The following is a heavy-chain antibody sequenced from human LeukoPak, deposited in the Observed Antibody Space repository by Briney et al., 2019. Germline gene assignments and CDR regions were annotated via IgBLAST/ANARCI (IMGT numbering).Heavy chain of an antibody. CDR3: TRGQDGYDDY. CDR1: GGSISGYY. V-gene: IGHV4-4*07. CDR2: IYVSEST. J-gene: IGHJ4*02. Sequence: SETLSLTCTVSGGSISGYYWNWIRQPAGNGLEWIGRIYVSESTNYNPSLKSRVTMSVDTSKNQFSLKMSSVTAADTAVYYCTRGQDGYDDYWGQGTLVTVSS. D-gene: IGHD5-24*01.